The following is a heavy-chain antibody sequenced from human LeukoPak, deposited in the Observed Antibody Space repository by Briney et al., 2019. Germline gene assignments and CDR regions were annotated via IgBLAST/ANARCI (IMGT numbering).Heavy chain of an antibody. Sequence: SETLSLTCAVSGDSFSSHYWTWIRQSPGTGLEWIGYISHIGRTNYNPSLKSRVTISIDTSKNQFTLKLRSVTAADTAVYYCARDLVTVTKGFDIWGQGTMISVSS. V-gene: IGHV4-59*11. CDR1: GDSFSSHY. J-gene: IGHJ3*02. CDR2: ISHIGRT. CDR3: ARDLVTVTKGFDI. D-gene: IGHD4-17*01.